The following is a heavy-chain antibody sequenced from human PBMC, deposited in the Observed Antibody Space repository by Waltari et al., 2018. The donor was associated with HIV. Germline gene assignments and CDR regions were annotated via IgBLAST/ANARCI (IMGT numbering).Heavy chain of an antibody. J-gene: IGHJ5*02. CDR1: GFTFSDYS. V-gene: IGHV3-21*02. D-gene: IGHD6-13*01. Sequence: EVQLVDSGGGLVKPGGSLRLSCAASGFTFSDYSMNWVRQSPGKGLEWVSSISSSGSFIYYADSVKGRFTISRDNAQNSMYLQMSNLRADDSAMYYCARDSRGTSWSLNWFDPWGQGTLVTVSS. CDR3: ARDSRGTSWSLNWFDP. CDR2: ISSSGSFI.